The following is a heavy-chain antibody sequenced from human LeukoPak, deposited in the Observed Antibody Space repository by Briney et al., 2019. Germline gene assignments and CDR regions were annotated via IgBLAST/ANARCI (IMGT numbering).Heavy chain of an antibody. J-gene: IGHJ4*02. D-gene: IGHD4-23*01. CDR2: ISSSSSYI. CDR3: ARLTVEDY. V-gene: IGHV3-21*01. CDR1: GFSVSSNY. Sequence: GGSLRLSCAASGFSVSSNYMSWVRQAPGKGLEWVSSISSSSSYIYYADSVKGRFTISRDNAKNSLYLQMNSLRAEDTAVYYCARLTVEDYWGQGTLVTVSS.